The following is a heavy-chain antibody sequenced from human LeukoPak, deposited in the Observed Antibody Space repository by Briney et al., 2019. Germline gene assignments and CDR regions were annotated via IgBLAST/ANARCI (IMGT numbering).Heavy chain of an antibody. CDR3: ARGTPHGA. V-gene: IGHV3-33*01. CDR2: IWYDGSEK. Sequence: GRSLRLSCAASGFTFSTYAMYWVRQVPGKGLEWVAIIWYDGSEKYYADSVKGRFTISRDNSKNTLYLQMNSLRAEDTAVYYCARGTPHGAWGQGTLVTVSS. J-gene: IGHJ5*02. D-gene: IGHD1-14*01. CDR1: GFTFSTYA.